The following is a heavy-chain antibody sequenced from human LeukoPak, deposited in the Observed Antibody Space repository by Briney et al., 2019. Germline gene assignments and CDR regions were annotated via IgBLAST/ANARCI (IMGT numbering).Heavy chain of an antibody. CDR2: IYPGDFDT. CDR1: GYSFTSYW. J-gene: IGHJ4*02. D-gene: IGHD3-22*01. V-gene: IGHV5-51*01. Sequence: GESLKISCKGSGYSFTSYWIGWVRQMPGKGLGWMGIIYPGDFDTRYSPSFQGQATISADKSISTAYLQWSSLKASDTAMYYCARLYDSSPLDYWGQGTPVTVSS. CDR3: ARLYDSSPLDY.